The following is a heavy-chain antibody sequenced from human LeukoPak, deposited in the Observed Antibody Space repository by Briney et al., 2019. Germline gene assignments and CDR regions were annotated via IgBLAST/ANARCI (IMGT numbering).Heavy chain of an antibody. J-gene: IGHJ4*02. CDR1: GGTFSSYA. CDR2: IIPILGIA. CDR3: ARDPPPPTFNYYDSSGYYNGIAASDY. Sequence: SVKVSCKASGGTFSSYAIGWVRQAPGQGLEWMGRIIPILGIANYAQKFQGRVTITADKSTSTAYMELSSLRSEDTAVYYCARDPPPPTFNYYDSSGYYNGIAASDYWGQGTLVTVSS. D-gene: IGHD3-22*01. V-gene: IGHV1-69*04.